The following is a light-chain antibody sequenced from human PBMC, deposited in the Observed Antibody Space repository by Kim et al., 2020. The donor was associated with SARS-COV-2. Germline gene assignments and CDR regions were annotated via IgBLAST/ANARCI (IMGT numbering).Light chain of an antibody. CDR3: CSYAASSSWV. CDR1: SSDVRSYNL. CDR2: EGS. V-gene: IGLV2-23*01. Sequence: GQSSTISCTGTSSDVRSYNLVSWYQQHPGKAPKLMIYEGSKRPSGFSTRFSGSKSGNTASPTISGLQAEDEAVYYCCSYAASSSWVFGGVTKLSVL. J-gene: IGLJ3*02.